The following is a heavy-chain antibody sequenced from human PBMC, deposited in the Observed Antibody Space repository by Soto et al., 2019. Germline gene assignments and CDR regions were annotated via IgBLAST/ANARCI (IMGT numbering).Heavy chain of an antibody. V-gene: IGHV3-21*01. J-gene: IGHJ4*02. CDR2: ISSASSDT. Sequence: PGGSLRRSCEASGFTFSRVIMNWVRQVPGKGLEWVASISSASSDTWYADSVKGRFIISRDNAQNSLFLQMNTLRPEDSAIYYCARVAYWGPGTQVTVSS. CDR3: ARVAY. CDR1: GFTFSRVI.